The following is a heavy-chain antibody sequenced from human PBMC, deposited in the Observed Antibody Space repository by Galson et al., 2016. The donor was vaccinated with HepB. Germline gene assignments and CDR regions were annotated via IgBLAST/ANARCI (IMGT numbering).Heavy chain of an antibody. Sequence: SLRLSCAASGFTSDDYTMHWVRQAPGKGLEWVSLISWDGRSTYCADSVKGRFTISRDNSKNSLYLQMNSLRTEDTALYYCAKDWGSLWESSGKGMDVWGQGTTVTVSS. CDR2: ISWDGRST. D-gene: IGHD3-10*01. V-gene: IGHV3-43*01. CDR3: AKDWGSLWESSGKGMDV. CDR1: GFTSDDYT. J-gene: IGHJ6*02.